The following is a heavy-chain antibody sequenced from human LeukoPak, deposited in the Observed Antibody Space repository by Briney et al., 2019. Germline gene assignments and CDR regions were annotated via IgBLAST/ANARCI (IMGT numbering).Heavy chain of an antibody. D-gene: IGHD6-13*01. J-gene: IGHJ4*02. CDR1: GYTFTGYY. CDR2: INPNSGGT. Sequence: ASVKVSCKASGYTFTGYYMHWVRQAPGQGLEWMGWINPNSGGTNYAQEFQGRVTMTRDTSISTAYMELSRLRSDDTAVYYCASMYSSSWYYFDYWGQGTLVTVSS. CDR3: ASMYSSSWYYFDY. V-gene: IGHV1-2*02.